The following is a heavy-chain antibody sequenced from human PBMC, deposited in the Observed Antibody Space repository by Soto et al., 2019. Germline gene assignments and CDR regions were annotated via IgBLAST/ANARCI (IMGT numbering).Heavy chain of an antibody. CDR3: ARSGGDYYYYGMDV. Sequence: ASVKVSCKASGGTFSSYAISCVRQAPGRGLEWMGGIIPIFGTANYAQKFQGRVTITADESTSTAYMELSSLRSEDTAVYYCARSGGDYYYYGMDVWGQGTTVTVSS. D-gene: IGHD4-17*01. V-gene: IGHV1-69*13. CDR2: IIPIFGTA. J-gene: IGHJ6*02. CDR1: GGTFSSYA.